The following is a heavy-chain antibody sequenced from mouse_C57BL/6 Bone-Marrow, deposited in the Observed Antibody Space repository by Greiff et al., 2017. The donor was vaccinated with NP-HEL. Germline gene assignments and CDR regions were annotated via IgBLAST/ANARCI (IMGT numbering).Heavy chain of an antibody. J-gene: IGHJ3*01. V-gene: IGHV1-81*01. CDR3: ARHAGLFAY. CDR2: IYPRSGNT. Sequence: QVQLQQSGAGLARPGASVKLSCKASGYTFTSYGISWVKQRTGQGLEWIGEIYPRSGNTYYNEKFKGKATLTADKSSSTAYMELRSLTSEDSAVYFCARHAGLFAYWGQGTLVTVSA. CDR1: GYTFTSYG.